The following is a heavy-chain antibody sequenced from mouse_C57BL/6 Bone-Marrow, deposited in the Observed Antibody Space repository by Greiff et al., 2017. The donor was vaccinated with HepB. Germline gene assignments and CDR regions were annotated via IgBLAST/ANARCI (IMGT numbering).Heavy chain of an antibody. J-gene: IGHJ2*01. CDR1: GYTFTSYW. CDR3: ARKGVGFDY. CDR2: IDPSDSET. Sequence: QVQLKQPGAELVRPGSSVKLSCKASGYTFTSYWMHWVKQRPIQGLEWIGNIDPSDSETHYNQKFKDKATLTVDKSSSTAYMQLSSLTSEDSAVHFCARKGVGFDYWGQGTTLTVSS. V-gene: IGHV1-52*01.